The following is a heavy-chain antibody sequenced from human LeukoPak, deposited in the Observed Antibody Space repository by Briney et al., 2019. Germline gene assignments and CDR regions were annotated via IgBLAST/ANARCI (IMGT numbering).Heavy chain of an antibody. J-gene: IGHJ1*01. V-gene: IGHV4-59*11. CDR3: ARSDCSSTSCYTPAEYFQH. CDR1: GGSISSHY. Sequence: PSETLSLTCTVSGGSISSHYWSWIRQPPGKGLEWIGYIYYSGSTNYNPSLKSRVTISVDTSQNQFSLKLSSVTAADTAVYYCARSDCSSTSCYTPAEYFQHWGQGTLVTVSS. CDR2: IYYSGST. D-gene: IGHD2-2*02.